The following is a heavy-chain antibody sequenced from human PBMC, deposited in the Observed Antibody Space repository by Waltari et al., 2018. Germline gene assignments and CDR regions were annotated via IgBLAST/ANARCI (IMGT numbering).Heavy chain of an antibody. CDR3: ARGKGYYDFWSGYPYPYYFDY. CDR1: GGSISSSSYY. J-gene: IGHJ4*02. CDR2: IYYSGST. V-gene: IGHV4-39*07. Sequence: QLQLQESGPGLVKPSETLSLTCTVSGGSISSSSYYWGWIRQPPGKGLEWIGSIYYSGSTYYNPSLKSRVTISVDTTKIQFSLKLSSVTAADTAVYYCARGKGYYDFWSGYPYPYYFDYWGQGTLVTVSS. D-gene: IGHD3-3*01.